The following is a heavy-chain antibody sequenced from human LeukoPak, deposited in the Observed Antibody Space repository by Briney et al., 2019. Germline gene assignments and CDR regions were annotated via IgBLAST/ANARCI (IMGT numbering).Heavy chain of an antibody. V-gene: IGHV3-21*01. D-gene: IGHD5-12*01. CDR2: ISSSSSYI. CDR1: GFTFSSYS. J-gene: IGHJ4*02. Sequence: PGGSLRLSCAASGFTFSSYSMNWVRQAPGKGLEWVSSISSSSSYIYYADSVKGRFTISRDNAKNSLYLQMNSLRAEDTAVYYCATNKDPIVATTFDYWGQGTLVTVSS. CDR3: ATNKDPIVATTFDY.